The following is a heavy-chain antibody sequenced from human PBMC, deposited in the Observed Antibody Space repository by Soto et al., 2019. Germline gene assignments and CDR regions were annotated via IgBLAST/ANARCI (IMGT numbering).Heavy chain of an antibody. CDR3: ARVKAAAGKGNYYYYGMDV. Sequence: WXSVKVSFKASRYTFTSYGISWVRQAPGQGLEWMGWISAYNGNTNYAQNLQGRVTMTTDTSTSTAYMELRSLRSDDTAVYYCARVKAAAGKGNYYYYGMDVWGQGTTVTVSS. CDR2: ISAYNGNT. J-gene: IGHJ6*02. V-gene: IGHV1-18*04. CDR1: RYTFTSYG. D-gene: IGHD6-13*01.